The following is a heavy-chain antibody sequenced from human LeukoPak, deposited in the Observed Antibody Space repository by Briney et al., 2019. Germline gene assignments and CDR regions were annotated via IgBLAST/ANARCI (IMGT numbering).Heavy chain of an antibody. J-gene: IGHJ3*02. CDR1: GGSISSYY. CDR2: IYTSGST. D-gene: IGHD3-3*01. Sequence: SETLSLTCTVSGGSISSYYWSWIRQPAGKGLEWIGRIYTSGSTNYNPSLKSRVTMSVDTSKNQFSLKLSSVTAADTAVYYCARGRPYYDFWSGYPDAFDIWDQGTLVTVSS. V-gene: IGHV4-4*07. CDR3: ARGRPYYDFWSGYPDAFDI.